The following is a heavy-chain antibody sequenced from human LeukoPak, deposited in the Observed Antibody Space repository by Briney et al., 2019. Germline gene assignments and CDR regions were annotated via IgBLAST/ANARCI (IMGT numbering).Heavy chain of an antibody. CDR2: ISYDGRNK. CDR1: RFTFSSYG. Sequence: GGSLRLSCEASRFTFSSYGMHWIRQAPDKGLEWVAVISYDGRNKYYADSVKGRFTISRDNSKNTLYLQMDSLRPEDTAVYYCAKDQDPPRAAFIPPFDYWGQGTLVTVSS. CDR3: AKDQDPPRAAFIPPFDY. V-gene: IGHV3-30*18. J-gene: IGHJ4*02. D-gene: IGHD3-16*01.